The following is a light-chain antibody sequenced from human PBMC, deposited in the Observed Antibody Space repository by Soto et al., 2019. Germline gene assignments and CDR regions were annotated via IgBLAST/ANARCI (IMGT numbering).Light chain of an antibody. CDR3: QQFSSYPLT. V-gene: IGKV3-20*01. Sequence: EIGLTQSPGTLALSPGESATLSCRASQRVSSSYLAWYQQKPGQAPRLLIYGASSRPTGTPDRFSGSGSGTDFTLTISRLEPEDFAVYYCQQFSSYPLTFGGGTKVDIK. CDR1: QRVSSSY. CDR2: GAS. J-gene: IGKJ4*01.